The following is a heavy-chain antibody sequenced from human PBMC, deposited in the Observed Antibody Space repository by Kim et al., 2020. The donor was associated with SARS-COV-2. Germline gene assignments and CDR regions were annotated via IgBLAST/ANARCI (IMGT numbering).Heavy chain of an antibody. V-gene: IGHV1-18*01. CDR2: ISAYNGNT. J-gene: IGHJ6*02. CDR3: ARAPGSYGYYYYGMEV. CDR1: GYTFTSYG. Sequence: ASVKVSCKASGYTFTSYGISWVRQAPGQGLEWMGWISAYNGNTNYAQKLQGRVTMTTDTSTSTAYMELRSLRSDDTAVYYCARAPGSYGYYYYGMEVWGQGTTVTVSS. D-gene: IGHD5-18*01.